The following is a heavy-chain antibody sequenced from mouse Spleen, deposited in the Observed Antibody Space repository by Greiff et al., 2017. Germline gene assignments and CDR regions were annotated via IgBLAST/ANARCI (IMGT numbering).Heavy chain of an antibody. CDR3: ARGRIYYDYDARFAY. V-gene: IGHV1-19*01. D-gene: IGHD2-4*01. Sequence: EVQLQQSGPVLVKPGASVKMSCKASGYTFTDYYMNWVKQSHGKSLEWIGVINPYNGGTSYNQKFKGKATLTVDKSSSTAYMELNSLTSEDSAVYYCARGRIYYDYDARFAYWGQGTLVTVSA. CDR2: INPYNGGT. J-gene: IGHJ3*01. CDR1: GYTFTDYY.